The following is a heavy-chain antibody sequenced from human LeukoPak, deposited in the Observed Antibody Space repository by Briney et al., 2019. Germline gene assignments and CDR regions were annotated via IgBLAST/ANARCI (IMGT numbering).Heavy chain of an antibody. CDR3: AKEGHSADTDEFWSGHAGHFDS. Sequence: PGGSLRLSCAASGFTFSDHYMDWVRQAPGMGLEWVGRTTNKANSYTTEYVASVKGRFTISRDNSKNTLYLQMNSLRGEDTAVYYCAKEGHSADTDEFWSGHAGHFDSWGQGTLVTVSS. D-gene: IGHD3-3*01. CDR2: TTNKANSYTT. J-gene: IGHJ4*02. CDR1: GFTFSDHY. V-gene: IGHV3-72*01.